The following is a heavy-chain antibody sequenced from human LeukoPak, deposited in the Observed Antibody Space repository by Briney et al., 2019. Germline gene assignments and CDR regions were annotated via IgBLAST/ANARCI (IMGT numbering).Heavy chain of an antibody. D-gene: IGHD3-10*01. CDR2: ISSSSSYI. CDR3: ARGVITYYFDY. J-gene: IGHJ4*02. Sequence: PGGSLRLSCAASGFTFSSYSMNWVRQAPGKGLEWVSSISSSSSYIYYADSVKGRFTISGDNAKNSLYLQMNSLRAEDTAVYYCARGVITYYFDYWGQGTLVTVSS. CDR1: GFTFSSYS. V-gene: IGHV3-21*01.